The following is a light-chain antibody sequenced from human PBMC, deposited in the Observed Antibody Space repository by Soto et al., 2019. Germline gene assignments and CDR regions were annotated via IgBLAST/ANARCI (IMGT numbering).Light chain of an antibody. V-gene: IGLV3-25*02. CDR2: KDS. CDR3: QSADSTGVNGV. Sequence: SYDLTQPPSMSVSTGQTARITCSGDALSNQYTYWYQQRPGQAPVLLIYKDSERPSGIPERFSGSSSGTTVTLNISGVQAEDEAAYYCQSADSTGVNGVFGGGTKGTVL. CDR1: ALSNQY. J-gene: IGLJ3*02.